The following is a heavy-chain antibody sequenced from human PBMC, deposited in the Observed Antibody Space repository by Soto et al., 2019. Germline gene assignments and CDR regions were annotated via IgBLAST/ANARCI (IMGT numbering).Heavy chain of an antibody. D-gene: IGHD2-15*01. V-gene: IGHV4-4*07. CDR3: AREGDCSGGSCYFSLGPIGYGMDV. CDR2: IYTSGST. CDR1: GGSISSYY. J-gene: IGHJ6*02. Sequence: QVQLQESGPGLVKPSETLSLTCTVSGGSISSYYWSWIRQPAGKGLEWIGRIYTSGSTNYNPSLKSRVTMSVDASKNQFSLKLSSVTAADTAVYYCAREGDCSGGSCYFSLGPIGYGMDVWGQGTTVTVSS.